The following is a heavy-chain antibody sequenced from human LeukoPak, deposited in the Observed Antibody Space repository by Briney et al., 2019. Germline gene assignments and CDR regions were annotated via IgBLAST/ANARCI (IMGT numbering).Heavy chain of an antibody. D-gene: IGHD4-17*01. CDR2: INPYSGST. V-gene: IGHV4-59*01. CDR1: GYSFTGYY. J-gene: IGHJ3*02. CDR3: ARDKYGVLDAFDI. Sequence: SCKASGYSFTGYYLHWVRQAPGQGLEWMGWINPYSGSTNYNPSLKSRVTISVDTSKNQFSLKLSSVTAADTAVYYCARDKYGVLDAFDIWGQGTMVTVSS.